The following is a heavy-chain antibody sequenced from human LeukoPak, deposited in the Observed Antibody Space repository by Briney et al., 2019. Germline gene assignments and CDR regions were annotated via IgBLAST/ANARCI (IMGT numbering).Heavy chain of an antibody. Sequence: PSETLSLTCTVSGGAISSYYWSWIRQPPGKGLEWIGYFYYSGSTNYNPSLRSRVTISVDTSKNQFSLKLSSVTAADTAVYYCARNTNSGSYYNWFDPWGQGTLVTVSS. CDR2: FYYSGST. CDR3: ARNTNSGSYYNWFDP. V-gene: IGHV4-59*08. J-gene: IGHJ5*02. CDR1: GGAISSYY. D-gene: IGHD1-26*01.